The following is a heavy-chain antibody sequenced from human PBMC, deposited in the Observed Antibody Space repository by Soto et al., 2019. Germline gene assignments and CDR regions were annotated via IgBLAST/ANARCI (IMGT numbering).Heavy chain of an antibody. Sequence: QLQLQESGSGLVKPSQTLSLTCAFSGGSISSGGYAWTWIRQPPGKGLEWIGYIYHSGSTYYNPALKRGVTVSVDRSKNQFSLKLNSVTAADTAVYYCARVPDVWGQGTTVTVSS. V-gene: IGHV4-30-2*01. CDR3: ARVPDV. CDR2: IYHSGST. CDR1: GGSISSGGYA. J-gene: IGHJ6*02.